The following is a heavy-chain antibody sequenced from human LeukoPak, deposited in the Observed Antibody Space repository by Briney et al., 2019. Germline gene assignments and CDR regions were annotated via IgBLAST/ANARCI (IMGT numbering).Heavy chain of an antibody. D-gene: IGHD3-16*01. CDR1: GGTFSSYA. V-gene: IGHV1-69*05. Sequence: PVKVSCKASGGTFSSYAISWVRQAPGQGLEWMGGIIPIFGTANYAQKFQGRVTITTDESTSTAYMELSSLRSEDTAVYYCARADTVMVTFEDSWFDPWSQGTLVTVSS. CDR3: ARADTVMVTFEDSWFDP. J-gene: IGHJ5*02. CDR2: IIPIFGTA.